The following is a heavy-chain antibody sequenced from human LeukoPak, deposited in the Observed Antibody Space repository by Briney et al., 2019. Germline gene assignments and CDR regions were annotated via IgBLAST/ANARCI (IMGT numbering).Heavy chain of an antibody. CDR3: AGRPDQYYYDSSGYPRPSPFDY. Sequence: SETLSLTCTVSGGSISSSSYYWGWIRQPPGKGLEWIGSIYYSGSTYYNPSLKSRVTISVDTPKNQFSLKLSSVTAADTAVYYCAGRPDQYYYDSSGYPRPSPFDYWGQGTLVTVSS. D-gene: IGHD3-22*01. J-gene: IGHJ4*02. CDR2: IYYSGST. CDR1: GGSISSSSYY. V-gene: IGHV4-39*01.